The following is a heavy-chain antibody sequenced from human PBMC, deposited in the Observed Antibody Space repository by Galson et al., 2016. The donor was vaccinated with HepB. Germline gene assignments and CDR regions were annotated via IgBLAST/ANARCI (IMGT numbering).Heavy chain of an antibody. V-gene: IGHV4-61*01. Sequence: SETLSLTCAVSGDSVSGDSHYWSWIRQPPGKGLEWIGFIYDSGSTNYNPSLKSRLTISVDTSKNQFSLHLRSVTTADTAVYYCARIGLYYPEGRDHEAFDLWGQGTLVIVSS. CDR3: ARIGLYYPEGRDHEAFDL. CDR2: IYDSGST. CDR1: GDSVSGDSHY. D-gene: IGHD3-10*01. J-gene: IGHJ3*01.